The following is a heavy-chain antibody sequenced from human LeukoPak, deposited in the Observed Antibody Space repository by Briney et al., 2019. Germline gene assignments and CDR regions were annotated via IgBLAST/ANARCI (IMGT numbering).Heavy chain of an antibody. CDR2: INPNSGGT. V-gene: IGHV1-2*02. D-gene: IGHD5-12*01. CDR3: ASTYSGYDQGWFDP. CDR1: GYTFTGYY. J-gene: IGHJ5*02. Sequence: ASVKVSFKASGYTFTGYYMHWVRQAPGQGLEWMGWINPNSGGTNYAQKFQGRVTMTRDTSISTAYMELSRLRSDDTAVYYCASTYSGYDQGWFDPWGQGTLVAVSS.